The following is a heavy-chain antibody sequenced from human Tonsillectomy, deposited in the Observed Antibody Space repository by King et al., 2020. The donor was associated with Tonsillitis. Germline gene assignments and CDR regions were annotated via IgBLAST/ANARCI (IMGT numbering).Heavy chain of an antibody. Sequence: QVQLVQSGAEVKKPGSSVKVSCKASGGTFNNYVINWVRLAPGQGLEWMGGIIPIFGSPSYAQKFHGRVTITADESTSTGYMELSSLRSEDTAVYYCARDQYSGSWSNAFDMWGQGTMVTVSS. V-gene: IGHV1-69*01. CDR1: GGTFNNYV. J-gene: IGHJ3*02. D-gene: IGHD6-19*01. CDR2: IIPIFGSP. CDR3: ARDQYSGSWSNAFDM.